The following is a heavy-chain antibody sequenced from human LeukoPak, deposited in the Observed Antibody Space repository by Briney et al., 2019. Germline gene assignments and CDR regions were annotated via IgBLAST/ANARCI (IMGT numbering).Heavy chain of an antibody. V-gene: IGHV1-2*02. CDR2: INPNSGGT. CDR1: GYTFTGYY. J-gene: IGHJ6*02. Sequence: ASVKVSCKASGYTFTGYYMHWVRQAPGQGLEWMGWINPNSGGTNYAQKFQGRVTMTRDTSISTAYMELSRLRSEDTAVYYCARDLKGYYYYGMDVWGQGTTVTVSS. CDR3: ARDLKGYYYYGMDV.